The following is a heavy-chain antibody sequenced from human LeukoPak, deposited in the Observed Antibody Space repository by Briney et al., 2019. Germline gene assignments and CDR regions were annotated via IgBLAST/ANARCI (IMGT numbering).Heavy chain of an antibody. D-gene: IGHD5-24*01. CDR3: AKVRDRRDGYNFYFYYYMDV. V-gene: IGHV3-7*01. CDR2: IKQDGSDK. J-gene: IGHJ6*03. CDR1: GFTFGDYW. Sequence: PGGSLRLSCAASGFTFGDYWMNWVRQAPGKGLEWVANIKQDGSDKAYVDSVRVRFTISRDNAKNSLYLQMNSLRAEDTAVYYCAKVRDRRDGYNFYFYYYMDVWGKGTTVTVSS.